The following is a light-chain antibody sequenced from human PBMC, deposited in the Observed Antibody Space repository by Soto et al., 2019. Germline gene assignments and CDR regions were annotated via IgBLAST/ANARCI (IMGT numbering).Light chain of an antibody. CDR3: QQYNNWPRT. J-gene: IGKJ1*01. Sequence: EIVMTQSPATLSVSPGETTRLSCRASQSINSDVAWYQQKVGQTPRLLIHGASTRATGIAARFSGSGSGTEFTLTISSLQSEDFEVYYCQQYNNWPRTFGQGTKVDIK. V-gene: IGKV3D-15*01. CDR1: QSINSD. CDR2: GAS.